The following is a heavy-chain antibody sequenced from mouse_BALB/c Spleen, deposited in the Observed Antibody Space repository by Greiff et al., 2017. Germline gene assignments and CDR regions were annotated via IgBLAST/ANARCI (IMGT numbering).Heavy chain of an antibody. CDR2: ISYSGST. V-gene: IGHV3-2*02. CDR1: GYSITSDYA. J-gene: IGHJ3*01. Sequence: VQLKESGPGLVKPSQSLSLTCTVTGYSITSDYAWNWIRQFPGNKLEWMGYISYSGSTSYNPSLKSRISITRDTSKNQFFLQLNSVTTEDTATYYCATYDYDRFAYWGQGTLVTVSA. CDR3: ATYDYDRFAY. D-gene: IGHD2-4*01.